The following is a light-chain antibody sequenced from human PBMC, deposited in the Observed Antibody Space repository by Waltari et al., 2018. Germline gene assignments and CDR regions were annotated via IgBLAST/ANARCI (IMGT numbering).Light chain of an antibody. Sequence: SYELTQPPSVSVSPGQTARISCPGDALPKQYTYWYRQKPGQAPVLVIFKDTGRPSGIPERFSGSSSGTTVTLTISGVQAEDEADYYCLSSDSSGYIGVFGGGTKLTVL. CDR1: ALPKQY. CDR3: LSSDSSGYIGV. CDR2: KDT. V-gene: IGLV3-25*03. J-gene: IGLJ2*01.